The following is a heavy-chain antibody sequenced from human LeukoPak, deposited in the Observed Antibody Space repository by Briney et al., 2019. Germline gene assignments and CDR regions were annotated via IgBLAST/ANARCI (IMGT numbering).Heavy chain of an antibody. J-gene: IGHJ4*02. CDR1: GGTFSNYD. Sequence: ASVKVSCKASGGTFSNYDINWVRQATGQGLEWMGWMNPNSGNTGYAQKFQGRVTMTRNTSISTAYMELSSLRSEDTAVYYCAVEHGGWRDYWGQGTLVTVSS. V-gene: IGHV1-8*02. CDR3: AVEHGGWRDY. D-gene: IGHD6-19*01. CDR2: MNPNSGNT.